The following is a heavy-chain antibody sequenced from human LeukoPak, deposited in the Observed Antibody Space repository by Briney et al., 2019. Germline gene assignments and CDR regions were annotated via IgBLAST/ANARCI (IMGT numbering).Heavy chain of an antibody. Sequence: PGRSLRLSCAASGFTFSNYVMSWVRQAPGKGLEWVSGISGSGGSTYYADSVKGRFTISRDNSKNTLYLQMNSLRADDTAVYYCAKGTAAAGIFDYWGQGTLVTVSS. J-gene: IGHJ4*02. D-gene: IGHD6-13*01. V-gene: IGHV3-23*01. CDR2: ISGSGGST. CDR1: GFTFSNYV. CDR3: AKGTAAAGIFDY.